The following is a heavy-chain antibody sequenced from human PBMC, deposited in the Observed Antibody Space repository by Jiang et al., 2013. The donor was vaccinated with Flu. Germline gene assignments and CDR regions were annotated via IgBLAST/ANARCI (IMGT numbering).Heavy chain of an antibody. V-gene: IGHV4-59*01. J-gene: IGHJ4*02. CDR1: GGSISSYY. D-gene: IGHD3-10*01. CDR2: IYYSGST. CDR3: ATAGELAWGFGGYFDN. Sequence: GPGLVKPSETLSLTCTVSGGSISSYYWTWIRQSPGKGLEWIGYIYYSGSTNYNPSLKSRVTISVDTSKNQFSLKLSPVTAADTAVYYCATAGELAWGFGGYFDNWGQGNPGHRLL.